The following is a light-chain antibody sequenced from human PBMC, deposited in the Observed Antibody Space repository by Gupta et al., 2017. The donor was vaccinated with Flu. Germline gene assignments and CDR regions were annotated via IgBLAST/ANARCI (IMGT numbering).Light chain of an antibody. J-gene: IGKJ1*01. V-gene: IGKV1-5*03. Sequence: DIQMTQSPSTLSASVGDRVTITCRASQRINSWLAWYQQKPGKAPKLLIYKASRLDSGVPYRFSGSGSGTEFTLTIANLQSDDFATYYCQQDDSYWTFGQGTKVEIK. CDR1: QRINSW. CDR3: QQDDSYWT. CDR2: KAS.